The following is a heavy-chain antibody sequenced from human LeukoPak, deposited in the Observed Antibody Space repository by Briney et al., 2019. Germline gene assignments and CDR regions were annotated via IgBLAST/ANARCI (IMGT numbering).Heavy chain of an antibody. CDR2: IYYSGST. V-gene: IGHV4-39*01. J-gene: IGHJ4*02. CDR3: ARAGGYSGSYYHFDY. Sequence: PSETLSLTCTVSGGSISSGSYYWGWIRQPPGKGLEWIGRIYYSGSTYYNPSLQSRVTISIDTSKNQFSLKLSSVTAADTAVYYCARAGGYSGSYYHFDYWGQGTLVTVSS. CDR1: GGSISSGSYY. D-gene: IGHD1-26*01.